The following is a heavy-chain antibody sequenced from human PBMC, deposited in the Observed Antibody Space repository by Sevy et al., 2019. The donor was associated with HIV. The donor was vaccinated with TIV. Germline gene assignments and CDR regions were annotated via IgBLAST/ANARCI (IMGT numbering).Heavy chain of an antibody. CDR1: GYNFNSQW. Sequence: GESLKISCKVSGYNFNSQWIAWVRQMPGKGLEAVGIIYPYYSDTRHSTSFQGQVTISADKSIDTAYLGWSGLKASDAATYYCARLYMASFRVGIAGFDFWGQGTTVTVSS. D-gene: IGHD2-21*01. J-gene: IGHJ3*01. CDR3: ARLYMASFRVGIAGFDF. V-gene: IGHV5-51*01. CDR2: IYPYYSDT.